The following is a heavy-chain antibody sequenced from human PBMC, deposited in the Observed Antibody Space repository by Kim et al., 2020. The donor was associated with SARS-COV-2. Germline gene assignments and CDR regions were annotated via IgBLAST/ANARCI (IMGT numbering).Heavy chain of an antibody. J-gene: IGHJ4*02. Sequence: ASVKVSCKASGYTFTSYGISWVRQAPGQGLEWMGWISAYNGNTNYAQKLQGRVTMTTDTSTSTAYMELRSLRSDDTAVYYCARDVFRIAVAGTPCDYWGQGTLVTVSS. CDR2: ISAYNGNT. CDR3: ARDVFRIAVAGTPCDY. D-gene: IGHD6-19*01. CDR1: GYTFTSYG. V-gene: IGHV1-18*01.